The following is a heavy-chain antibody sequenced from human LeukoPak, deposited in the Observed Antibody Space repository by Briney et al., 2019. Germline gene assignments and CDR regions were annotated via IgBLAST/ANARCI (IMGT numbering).Heavy chain of an antibody. Sequence: SETLSLTCTVSGDSISTSNSYWSWIRQPPGKGLEWIGEINHSGSTNYNPSLKSRVTISVDTSKNQFSLKLSSVTAADTAVYYCARLILGYCSSTSCYGRREFDYWGQGTLVTVSS. D-gene: IGHD2-2*01. CDR2: INHSGST. V-gene: IGHV4-39*07. J-gene: IGHJ4*02. CDR1: GDSISTSNSY. CDR3: ARLILGYCSSTSCYGRREFDY.